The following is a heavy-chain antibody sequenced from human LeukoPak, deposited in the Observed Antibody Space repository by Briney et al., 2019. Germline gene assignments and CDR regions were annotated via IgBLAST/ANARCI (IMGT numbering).Heavy chain of an antibody. CDR1: GFTFSSYG. D-gene: IGHD4-23*01. CDR2: IRYDGSNK. CDR3: AKFNGGNSDGWFDP. Sequence: GGSLRLSCAASGFTFSSYGMHWVRQAPGKGLEWVAFIRYDGSNKYYADSVKGRFNISRDNSKNTLYLQLNSLRAEDTAVYYCAKFNGGNSDGWFDPWGQGTLVTVSS. J-gene: IGHJ5*02. V-gene: IGHV3-30*02.